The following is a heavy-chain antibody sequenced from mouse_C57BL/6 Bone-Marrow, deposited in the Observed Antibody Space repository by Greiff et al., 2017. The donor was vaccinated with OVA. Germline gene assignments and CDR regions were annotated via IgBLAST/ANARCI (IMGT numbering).Heavy chain of an antibody. CDR1: GYTFTSYW. CDR2: IHPNSGST. D-gene: IGHD1-1*01. V-gene: IGHV1-64*01. J-gene: IGHJ3*01. CDR3: ARPYYGSSPWFAY. Sequence: QVQLKESGAELVKPGASVKLSCKASGYTFTSYWMHWVKQRPGQGLEWIGMIHPNSGSTNYNEKFKSKATLTVDKSSSTAYMQLSSLTSEDSAVYYGARPYYGSSPWFAYWGQGTLVTVSA.